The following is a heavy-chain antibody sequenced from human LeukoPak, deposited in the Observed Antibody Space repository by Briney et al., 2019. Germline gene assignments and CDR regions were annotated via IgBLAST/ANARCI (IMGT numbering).Heavy chain of an antibody. CDR1: GGSFSGYY. J-gene: IGHJ5*02. Sequence: PSETLSLTCAVYGGSFSGYYWSWIRQPPGKGLEWIGEINHSGSTNYNPSLKSRVTISINTSKNQFSLKLSSVTAADTAVYYCARDVSGWHHFDPWGQGTLVTVSS. D-gene: IGHD6-19*01. V-gene: IGHV4-34*01. CDR2: INHSGST. CDR3: ARDVSGWHHFDP.